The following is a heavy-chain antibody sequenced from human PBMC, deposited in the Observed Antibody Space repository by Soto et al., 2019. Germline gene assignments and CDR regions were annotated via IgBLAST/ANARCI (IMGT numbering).Heavy chain of an antibody. D-gene: IGHD3-22*01. CDR1: GGSFSGYY. CDR2: INHSGST. J-gene: IGHJ5*02. CDR3: ARIQYYYDSSGYYYWFDP. Sequence: PSETLSLTCAVYGGSFSGYYWSWIRQPPGKGLEWIGEINHSGSTNYNPSLKSRVTISVDTSKNQFSLKLSSVTAADTAVYYCARIQYYYDSSGYYYWFDPWGQGTLVTVS. V-gene: IGHV4-34*01.